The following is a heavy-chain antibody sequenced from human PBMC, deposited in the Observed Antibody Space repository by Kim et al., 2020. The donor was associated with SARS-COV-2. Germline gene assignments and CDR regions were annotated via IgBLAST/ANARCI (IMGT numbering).Heavy chain of an antibody. J-gene: IGHJ6*02. CDR2: IYYSGST. CDR1: GGSISSYY. V-gene: IGHV4-59*13. Sequence: SETLSLTCTVSGGSISSYYWSWIRQPPGKGLEWIGYIYYSGSTNYNPSLKSRVTISVDTSKNQFSLKLSSVTAADMAVYYCARLITGTTDYYYGMDVWGQGTTVTVSS. D-gene: IGHD1-7*01. CDR3: ARLITGTTDYYYGMDV.